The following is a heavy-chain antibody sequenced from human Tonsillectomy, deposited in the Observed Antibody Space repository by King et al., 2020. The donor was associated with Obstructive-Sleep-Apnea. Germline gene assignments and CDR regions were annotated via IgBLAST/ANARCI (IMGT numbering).Heavy chain of an antibody. J-gene: IGHJ3*02. CDR1: GGSISSYY. D-gene: IGHD3-22*01. Sequence: VQLQESGPGLVKPSETLSLTCTVSGGSISSYYWSWIRQPPGKGLEWIGYIYYSGSTNYNPALKSRVTISVDTSKNQFSLKLSSVTAADTALYYCARHTGYYDSSGYAFDIWGQGTMVTVSS. CDR3: ARHTGYYDSSGYAFDI. CDR2: IYYSGST. V-gene: IGHV4-59*01.